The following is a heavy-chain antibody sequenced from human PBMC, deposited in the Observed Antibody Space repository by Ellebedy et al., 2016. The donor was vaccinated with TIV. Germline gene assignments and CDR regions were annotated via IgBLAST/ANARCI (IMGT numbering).Heavy chain of an antibody. CDR3: ARDGASARYFDL. Sequence: GESLKISCAASGFTFSSYGMHWVRQAPGKGLEWVAFIRYDGSNKYYADSVKGRFTISRDNSKNTLYLQMNSLRAEDTAVYYCARDGASARYFDLWGRGTLVTVSS. V-gene: IGHV3-30*02. D-gene: IGHD3-16*01. J-gene: IGHJ2*01. CDR2: IRYDGSNK. CDR1: GFTFSSYG.